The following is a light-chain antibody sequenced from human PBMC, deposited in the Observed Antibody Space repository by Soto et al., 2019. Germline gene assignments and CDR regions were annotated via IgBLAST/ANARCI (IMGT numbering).Light chain of an antibody. Sequence: EIVLTQSPATLSLSPGERATLSCRASQSVNINLAWYQQKPGLAPRLLVYDGSHRATGIPARFSGSGSGTDFTLTISSLEPEDFATYYCQQYNTYSFGQGTKLEIK. CDR1: QSVNIN. V-gene: IGKV3-11*01. CDR3: QQYNTYS. CDR2: DGS. J-gene: IGKJ2*01.